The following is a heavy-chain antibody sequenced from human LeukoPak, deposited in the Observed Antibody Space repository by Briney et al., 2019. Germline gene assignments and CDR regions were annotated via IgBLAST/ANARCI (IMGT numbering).Heavy chain of an antibody. V-gene: IGHV1-69*13. J-gene: IGHJ4*02. CDR2: IIPIFGTA. Sequence: ASVKVSCKASGGTFSSYAISWVRQAPGQGLEWMGGIIPIFGTANYAQKFQGRVTITADESTSTAYMELSSLRSEDTAVYYCARSKALRLDDIYYWGQGTLVTVSS. CDR1: GGTFSSYA. D-gene: IGHD3-9*01. CDR3: ARSKALRLDDIYY.